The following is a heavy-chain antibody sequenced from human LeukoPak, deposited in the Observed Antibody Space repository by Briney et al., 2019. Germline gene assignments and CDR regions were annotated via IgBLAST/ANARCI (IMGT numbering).Heavy chain of an antibody. J-gene: IGHJ4*02. CDR3: AKGEDIDY. D-gene: IGHD2-15*01. Sequence: PGGSLRLSCAASGFTFDDYAMHWVRQAPGKGLERVSGISWNGGSIGYADSVKDRFTISRDNAKNSLYLQMNSLRAEDTALYYCAKGEDIDYWGQGTLVTVSS. CDR1: GFTFDDYA. CDR2: ISWNGGSI. V-gene: IGHV3-9*01.